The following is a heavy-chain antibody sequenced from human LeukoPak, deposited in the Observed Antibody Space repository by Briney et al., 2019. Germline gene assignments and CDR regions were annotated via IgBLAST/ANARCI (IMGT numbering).Heavy chain of an antibody. Sequence: GGSLRLSGAASGFISSNYGMFWVRQAPGKGLEWVAVIWYDGSKKYYVDSVKGRFTISREDSENTLYLQMNSLRVEDTAVYYCARDLCSTTSCLDYWGQGTLVTVSS. V-gene: IGHV3-33*01. CDR1: GFISSNYG. CDR2: IWYDGSKK. J-gene: IGHJ4*02. CDR3: ARDLCSTTSCLDY. D-gene: IGHD2-2*01.